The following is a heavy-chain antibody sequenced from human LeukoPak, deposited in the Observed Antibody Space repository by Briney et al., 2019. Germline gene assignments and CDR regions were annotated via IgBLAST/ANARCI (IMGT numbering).Heavy chain of an antibody. J-gene: IGHJ4*02. V-gene: IGHV3-43*01. D-gene: IGHD2/OR15-2a*01. CDR1: GFTLDDYA. Sequence: GGSLRLSCAASGFTLDDYAMHWVRQAPGKGLEWVSLISWDGAWTYYTDSVKGRFTVSRDNSKNSLYLQMNSLRNEDTALYYCARDRGDDYFFFDFWGQGTLVTVSS. CDR2: ISWDGAWT. CDR3: ARDRGDDYFFFDF.